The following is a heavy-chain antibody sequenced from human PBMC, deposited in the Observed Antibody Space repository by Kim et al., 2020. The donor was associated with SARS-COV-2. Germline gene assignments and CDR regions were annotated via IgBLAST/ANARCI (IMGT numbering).Heavy chain of an antibody. CDR3: ARGIGYSSGWYPVGAFDI. J-gene: IGHJ3*02. D-gene: IGHD6-19*01. V-gene: IGHV3-11*06. Sequence: KGRFTISRDNAKNSLYLQMNSLRAEDTAVYYCARGIGYSSGWYPVGAFDIWGQGTMVTVSS.